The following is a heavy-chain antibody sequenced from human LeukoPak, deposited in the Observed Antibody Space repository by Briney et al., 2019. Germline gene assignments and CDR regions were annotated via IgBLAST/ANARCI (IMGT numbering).Heavy chain of an antibody. CDR2: ISAYNGNT. D-gene: IGHD3-3*01. V-gene: IGHV1-18*01. CDR1: GGTFSSYG. CDR3: ARAVHLGVDYYYYGMDV. J-gene: IGHJ6*02. Sequence: GSSVKVSCKASGGTFSSYGISWVRQAPGQGLEWMGWISAYNGNTNYAQKLQGRVTMTTDTSTSTAYMELRSLRSDDTAVYYCARAVHLGVDYYYYGMDVWGQGTTVTVSS.